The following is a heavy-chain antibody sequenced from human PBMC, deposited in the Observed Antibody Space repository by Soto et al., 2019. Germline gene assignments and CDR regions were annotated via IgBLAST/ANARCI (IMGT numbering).Heavy chain of an antibody. CDR3: ARVPHYYDSSGYYGAGYYFDY. D-gene: IGHD3-22*01. CDR1: GGTFSSYA. V-gene: IGHV1-69*13. Sequence: ASVKVSCKASGGTFSSYAISWVRQAPGQGLEWMGGIIPIFGTANYAQKFQGRVTITADESTSTAYMELSSLRSEDTAVYYCARVPHYYDSSGYYGAGYYFDYWGQGTLVTVSS. J-gene: IGHJ4*02. CDR2: IIPIFGTA.